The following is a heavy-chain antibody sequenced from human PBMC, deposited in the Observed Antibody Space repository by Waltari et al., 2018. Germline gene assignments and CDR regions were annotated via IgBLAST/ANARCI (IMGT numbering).Heavy chain of an antibody. CDR3: ARGEGEMATPLGY. CDR1: GYTFTGYY. Sequence: QVQLVQSGAEVKKPGASVKVSCKPSGYTFTGYYMHWVLQAPGQGLEWMGWINPNSGGTNYAQKLQGRVTMTRDTSISTAYMELSRLRSDDTAVYYCARGEGEMATPLGYWGQGTLVTVSS. D-gene: IGHD5-12*01. V-gene: IGHV1-2*02. J-gene: IGHJ4*02. CDR2: INPNSGGT.